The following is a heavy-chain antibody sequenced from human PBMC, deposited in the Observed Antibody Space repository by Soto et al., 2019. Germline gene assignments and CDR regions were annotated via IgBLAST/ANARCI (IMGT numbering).Heavy chain of an antibody. CDR1: GGSISSSSYY. Sequence: PSETLSLTCTVSGGSISSSSYYWGWIRQPPGKGLEWIGSIYYSGSTYYNPSLKSRVTISVDTSKNQFSLKLSSVTAADTAVYYCACPNIAFYNWFDPLGQGTLVTVSS. J-gene: IGHJ5*02. D-gene: IGHD3-3*02. V-gene: IGHV4-39*01. CDR3: ACPNIAFYNWFDP. CDR2: IYYSGST.